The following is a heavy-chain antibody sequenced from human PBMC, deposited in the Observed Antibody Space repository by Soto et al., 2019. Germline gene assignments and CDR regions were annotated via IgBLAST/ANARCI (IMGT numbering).Heavy chain of an antibody. J-gene: IGHJ4*02. Sequence: SETLSLTCTVSGASISYGGFSWSWIRQSPGKGLEWIGYISHLENTYLHPSFKSRLTMSIDRTRNRFSLKLSSVTAADMAVYYCARGGGYDSFDYWGQGVLVTVSS. CDR2: ISHLENT. CDR3: ARGGGYDSFDY. V-gene: IGHV4-30-2*06. D-gene: IGHD5-12*01. CDR1: GASISYGGFS.